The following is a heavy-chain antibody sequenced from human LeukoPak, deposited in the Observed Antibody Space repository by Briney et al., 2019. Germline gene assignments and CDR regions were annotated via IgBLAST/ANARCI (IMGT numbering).Heavy chain of an antibody. V-gene: IGHV4-39*01. CDR3: ARHFIPAVAGLDY. CDR1: GGSISSSSYY. Sequence: PSETLSLTCTVSGGSISSSSYYWGWIRQPPGKGLEWIGSIYYSGSTYYNPSLKSRATISVDTSKNQFSLKLSSVTAADAAVYYCARHFIPAVAGLDYWGQGTLVTVSS. D-gene: IGHD6-19*01. CDR2: IYYSGST. J-gene: IGHJ4*02.